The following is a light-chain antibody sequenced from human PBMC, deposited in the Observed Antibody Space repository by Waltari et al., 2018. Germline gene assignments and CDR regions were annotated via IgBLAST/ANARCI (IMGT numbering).Light chain of an antibody. CDR2: WAS. V-gene: IGKV4-1*01. Sequence: DIVMTQSPDSLAVSLGERATINCKSSQSVLSSSNNKNYLCWYQQKPGQPPKLLVSWASTRESGVPDRFSGSGSGTDFTLTISSLQTEDVAVYYCQQCYNFPYTFGQGTKVEIK. J-gene: IGKJ2*01. CDR1: QSVLSSSNNKNY. CDR3: QQCYNFPYT.